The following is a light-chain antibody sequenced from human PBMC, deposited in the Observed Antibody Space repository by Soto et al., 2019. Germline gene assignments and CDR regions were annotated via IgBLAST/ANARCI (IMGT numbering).Light chain of an antibody. Sequence: ETVLTQSPATLSLSPGARATLSCRASQSISSYLAWYQHKPGQAPRLLIYDASNRATGIPARFSGSGSGTDFTLTISSLEPEDFAVYYCQQRSNWPPITLGQGTRLEIK. CDR2: DAS. J-gene: IGKJ5*01. CDR3: QQRSNWPPIT. V-gene: IGKV3-11*01. CDR1: QSISSY.